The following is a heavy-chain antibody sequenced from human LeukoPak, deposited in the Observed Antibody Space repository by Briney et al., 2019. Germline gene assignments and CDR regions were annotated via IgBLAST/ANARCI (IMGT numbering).Heavy chain of an antibody. D-gene: IGHD1-26*01. CDR1: GYTFTSYD. CDR2: MNPNSGNT. Sequence: ASVKVSCKASGYTFTSYDINWVRQATGQGLEWMGWMNPNSGNTGYAQKFQGRVTMTRNTSISTAYMELSSLRSEDTAVYYCAREGGSTFYYYYYMDVWGKGTTVTISS. J-gene: IGHJ6*03. V-gene: IGHV1-8*01. CDR3: AREGGSTFYYYYYMDV.